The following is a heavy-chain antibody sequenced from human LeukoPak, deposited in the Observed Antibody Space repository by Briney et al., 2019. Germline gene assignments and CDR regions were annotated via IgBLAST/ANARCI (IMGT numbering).Heavy chain of an antibody. CDR2: ISESGAGT. CDR3: AKEPRVATIEIFDY. CDR1: GFTFCNYA. Sequence: GGSLRLSCATSGFTFCNYAMSWVRQAPGKGLEWVSAISESGAGTYYADSVKGRFTISRDNSKNTVYLQMNSLRAEDTAVYYCAKEPRVATIEIFDYWGQGTLVTVSS. J-gene: IGHJ4*02. D-gene: IGHD5-12*01. V-gene: IGHV3-23*01.